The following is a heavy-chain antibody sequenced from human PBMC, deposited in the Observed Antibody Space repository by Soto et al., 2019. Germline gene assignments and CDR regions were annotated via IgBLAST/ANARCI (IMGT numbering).Heavy chain of an antibody. J-gene: IGHJ6*03. CDR2: IYGGGST. D-gene: IGHD2-21*01. V-gene: IGHV3-66*01. Sequence: EVQLVESGGGLVQPGGSLRLSCAASGFTVSGTYMNWVRQAPGKGLEWVSTIYGGGSTFFADSVRGRFTISRDSSKNTLYLQMNRLRAEDTAVYYCARLNGRSYFYMDVWGHGATVTVSS. CDR3: ARLNGRSYFYMDV. CDR1: GFTVSGTY.